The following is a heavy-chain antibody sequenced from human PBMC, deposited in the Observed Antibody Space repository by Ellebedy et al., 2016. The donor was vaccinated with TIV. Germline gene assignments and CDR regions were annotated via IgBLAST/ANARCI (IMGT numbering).Heavy chain of an antibody. Sequence: SLKISCAASGFTFNDYAMHWVRQVPGKGLEWVSGISWNSGNIDYADSVKGRFTISRDNAKNSLYLQMNSLRGEDTALYYCARGSTSLTRGCFYYWGQGTQVTVSS. CDR2: ISWNSGNI. V-gene: IGHV3-9*01. J-gene: IGHJ4*02. CDR1: GFTFNDYA. D-gene: IGHD3-10*01. CDR3: ARGSTSLTRGCFYY.